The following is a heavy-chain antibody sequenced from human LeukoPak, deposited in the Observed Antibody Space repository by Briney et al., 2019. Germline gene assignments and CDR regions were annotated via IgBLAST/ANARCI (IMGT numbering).Heavy chain of an antibody. CDR3: APATYYFDY. J-gene: IGHJ4*02. CDR1: GYTFTAYY. CDR2: INPDSGGT. V-gene: IGHV1-2*02. Sequence: GASVKVSCKASGYTFTAYYMHWVRQAPGQGLEWMGWINPDSGGTTYAQNFQGRVTMNTDTSITTAYMELSSLRSDDTAVYYCAPATYYFDYWGQGTLVTVSS.